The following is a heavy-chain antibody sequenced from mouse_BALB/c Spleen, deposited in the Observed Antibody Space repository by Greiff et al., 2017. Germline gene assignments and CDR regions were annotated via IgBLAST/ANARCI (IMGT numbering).Heavy chain of an antibody. CDR1: GYTFTSYW. V-gene: IGHV1S81*02. J-gene: IGHJ3*01. Sequence: VQLQQPGAELVKPGASVKLSCKASGYTFTSYWMHWVKQRPGQGLEWIGEINPSNGRTNYNEKFKSKATLTVDKSSSTAYMQLSSLTSEDSAVYYCARLITTPFDYWGQGTLVTVSA. CDR3: ARLITTPFDY. D-gene: IGHD2-4*01. CDR2: INPSNGRT.